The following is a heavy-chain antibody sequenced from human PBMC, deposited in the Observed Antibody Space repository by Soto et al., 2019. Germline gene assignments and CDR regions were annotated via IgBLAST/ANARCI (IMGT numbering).Heavy chain of an antibody. CDR3: AVIAARYVGAFDS. CDR1: GGTFSSYA. V-gene: IGHV1-69*01. D-gene: IGHD6-13*01. J-gene: IGHJ3*02. CDR2: NIPIFGTA. Sequence: QVQLVQSGAEVKKPGSSVKVSCKASGGTFSSYAISWVRQAPGQGLERMGGNIPIFGTANYAPKFQVRFTIPADESTSTAYMELSILRAEDTAVYYCAVIAARYVGAFDSWGKGTMVTVSS.